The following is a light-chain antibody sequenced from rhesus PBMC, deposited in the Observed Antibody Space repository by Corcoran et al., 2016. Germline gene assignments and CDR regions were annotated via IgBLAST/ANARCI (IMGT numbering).Light chain of an antibody. V-gene: IGKV2-104*02. J-gene: IGKJ2*01. CDR1: QSLLDSVDGNTF. Sequence: DIVMTQTPLSLPVTPGEPASISCGSSQSLLDSVDGNTFLDWYLQKPGQFPQLFFYEVSSRASGVPDRFSGSGSDTDFTLKISRVEPDDFGVYYCMQGLEFPYDFGQGTKVEIK. CDR3: MQGLEFPYD. CDR2: EVS.